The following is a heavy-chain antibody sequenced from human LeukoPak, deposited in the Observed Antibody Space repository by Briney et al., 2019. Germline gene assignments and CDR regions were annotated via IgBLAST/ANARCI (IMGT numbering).Heavy chain of an antibody. CDR2: ISSLSTYI. CDR1: GFTFTSYS. V-gene: IGHV3-21*03. D-gene: IGHD6-13*01. J-gene: IGHJ4*02. Sequence: GGSLRLSCAASGFTFTSYSMNWVRQAPGKGLEWVSSISSLSTYIYYADSVKGRFTISRDNSKNTLYLQMNTLRADDTAVYYCAKDHGSSDWYYFDYWGQGTLVTVSS. CDR3: AKDHGSSDWYYFDY.